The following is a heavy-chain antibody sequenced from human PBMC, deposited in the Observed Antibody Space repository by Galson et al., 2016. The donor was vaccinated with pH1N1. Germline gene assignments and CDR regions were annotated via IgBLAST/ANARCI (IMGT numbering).Heavy chain of an antibody. Sequence: SLRLSCATSGFTFSSYWMSWVRQAPGKGLEWVANIRQDGSEKHYVDSVKGRFTISRDNAKKSLYLQMNSLRAEDTAVYYWSSHKVGMAATRGGSWGQGTLVTVSS. D-gene: IGHD6-13*01. V-gene: IGHV3-7*01. CDR1: GFTFSSYW. J-gene: IGHJ4*02. CDR3: SSHKVGMAATRGGS. CDR2: IRQDGSEK.